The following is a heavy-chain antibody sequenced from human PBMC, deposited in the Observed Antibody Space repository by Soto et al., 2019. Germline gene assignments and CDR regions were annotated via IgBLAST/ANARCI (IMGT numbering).Heavy chain of an antibody. V-gene: IGHV3-30*18. Sequence: QVQLVESGGGVVQSGRSLRLSCATAGFTFGTYGMHWVRQTPGKGLEWVAVISFDGSKKYYADSVKGRFTISRDNSNDTRYLRMNSLRPDDTAVYYCAKDRRIAVAGALHYWGQGTLVTVSS. J-gene: IGHJ4*02. CDR1: GFTFGTYG. D-gene: IGHD6-19*01. CDR2: ISFDGSKK. CDR3: AKDRRIAVAGALHY.